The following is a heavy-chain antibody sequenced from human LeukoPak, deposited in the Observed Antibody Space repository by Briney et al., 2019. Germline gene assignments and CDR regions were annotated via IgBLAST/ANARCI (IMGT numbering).Heavy chain of an antibody. CDR3: ARRLIIAAAGFDY. J-gene: IGHJ4*02. D-gene: IGHD6-13*01. CDR1: GGSFSGYY. Sequence: SETLSLTCAVYGGSFSGYYWSWIRQPPGKGLEWIGEINHSGSTNYNPSLKSRVTISVDTSKNRFSLKLSSVTAADTAVYYCARRLIIAAAGFDYWGQGTLVTVSS. CDR2: INHSGST. V-gene: IGHV4-34*01.